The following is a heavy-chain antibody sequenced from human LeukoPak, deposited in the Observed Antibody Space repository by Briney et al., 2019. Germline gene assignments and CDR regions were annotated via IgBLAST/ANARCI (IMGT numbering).Heavy chain of an antibody. D-gene: IGHD6-19*01. V-gene: IGHV3-21*01. CDR2: ISSSSSYI. CDR1: GFTFSSYS. Sequence: GSLRLSCAASGFTFSSYSMNWVRQAPGKGLEWVSSISSSSSYIYYADSVKGRFTISRDNAKNSLYLQMNSLRAEDTAVYYCAGQGYSSGWFQGYWGQGTLVTVSS. CDR3: AGQGYSSGWFQGY. J-gene: IGHJ4*02.